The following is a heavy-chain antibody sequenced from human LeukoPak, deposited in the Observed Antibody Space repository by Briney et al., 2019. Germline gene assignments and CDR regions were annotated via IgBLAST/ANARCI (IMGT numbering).Heavy chain of an antibody. CDR2: ISSSTYT. CDR3: ARHIGKWGWDY. J-gene: IGHJ4*02. D-gene: IGHD7-27*01. Sequence: PGGSLRPSCAASGFTFSDYYMSWIRQAPGKGLEWVSYISSSTYTNYVDSVKGRFTISRDNAKNSMYLQMNSLRAEDTAVYYCARHIGKWGWDYWGQGTLVTVSS. CDR1: GFTFSDYY. V-gene: IGHV3-11*03.